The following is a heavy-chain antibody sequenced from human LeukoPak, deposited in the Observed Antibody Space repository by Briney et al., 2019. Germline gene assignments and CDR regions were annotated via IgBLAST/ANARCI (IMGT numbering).Heavy chain of an antibody. V-gene: IGHV1-2*02. Sequence: ASVKVSCKASGYTFTGYYIHWVRQAPGQGLEWMGWINANSGATKCAQKFQGRVTMTRDTSISTAYMELSRLGSDDTAVYYCAVITWIQNFDYWGQGTLVTVSS. CDR1: GYTFTGYY. CDR2: INANSGAT. D-gene: IGHD5-18*01. J-gene: IGHJ4*02. CDR3: AVITWIQNFDY.